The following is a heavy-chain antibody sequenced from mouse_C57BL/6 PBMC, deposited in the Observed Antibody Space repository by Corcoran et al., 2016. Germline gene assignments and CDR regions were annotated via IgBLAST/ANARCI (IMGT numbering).Heavy chain of an antibody. CDR3: ARRTVVAERYFDY. Sequence: EVQLQQSGPVLVKPGASVKMSCKASGYTFTDYYMNWVKQSHGKSLEWIGVINPYNGGTSYNQKFKGKATLTVDKSSSTAYMELNSLTSEDSAVYYCARRTVVAERYFDYWGQGTTLTVSP. CDR1: GYTFTDYY. V-gene: IGHV1-19*01. CDR2: INPYNGGT. D-gene: IGHD1-1*01. J-gene: IGHJ2*01.